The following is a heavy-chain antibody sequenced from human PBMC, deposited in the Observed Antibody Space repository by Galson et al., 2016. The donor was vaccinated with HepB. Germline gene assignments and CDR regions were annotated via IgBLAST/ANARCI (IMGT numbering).Heavy chain of an antibody. Sequence: ETLSLTCTVSGGSVSSTSDYWGWIRQPPGKGLEWLGSIYYSGTTYSNPSLKSRVTMAVDTSKNQFSLKLSSVTAADTAVYYCATFTTLHAFDIWGQGTMVTVSS. CDR1: GGSVSSTSDY. CDR3: ATFTTLHAFDI. D-gene: IGHD1-1*01. CDR2: IYYSGTT. V-gene: IGHV4-39*07. J-gene: IGHJ3*02.